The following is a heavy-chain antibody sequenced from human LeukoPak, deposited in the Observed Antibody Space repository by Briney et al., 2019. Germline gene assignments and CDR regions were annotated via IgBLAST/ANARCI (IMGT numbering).Heavy chain of an antibody. CDR3: ARSGQTNWFDP. Sequence: GGSLRLSCAASGFTFSNYWMHWVRQAPGKGLVWVSRINSDGINTSYADSVKGRFTISRDNSKNTLYLQMNSLRAEDTAVYYCARSGQTNWFDPWGQGTLVTVSS. CDR1: GFTFSNYW. V-gene: IGHV3-74*01. CDR2: INSDGINT. J-gene: IGHJ5*02.